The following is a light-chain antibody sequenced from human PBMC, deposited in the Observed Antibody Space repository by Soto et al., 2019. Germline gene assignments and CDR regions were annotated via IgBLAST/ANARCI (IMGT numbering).Light chain of an antibody. CDR3: QHFYTVPVT. CDR1: QTIFYSSNNKNY. V-gene: IGKV4-1*01. J-gene: IGKJ5*01. CDR2: WAS. Sequence: DIVMTQSPDSLAVSLGEGATIKCKSSQTIFYSSNNKNYVAWYQQKSGQPPKLLIYWASMRESGVPDRFSGSGSGTDFTLTISSLQAEDVGVYYCQHFYTVPVTFSQGTRLEIK.